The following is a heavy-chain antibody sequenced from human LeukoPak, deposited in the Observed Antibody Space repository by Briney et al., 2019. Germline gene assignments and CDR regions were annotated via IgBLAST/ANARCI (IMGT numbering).Heavy chain of an antibody. CDR1: GGTFSSYA. J-gene: IGHJ6*02. CDR2: IIPIFGTA. V-gene: IGHV1-69*01. D-gene: IGHD2-2*01. Sequence: SVKVSCKASGGTFSSYAISWVRQAPGQGLEWMGGIIPIFGTANYAQKFQGRVTITADESTSTAYMELSSPRSEDTAVYYCARSCSSTSCFYYYYGMDVWGQGTTVTVSS. CDR3: ARSCSSTSCFYYYYGMDV.